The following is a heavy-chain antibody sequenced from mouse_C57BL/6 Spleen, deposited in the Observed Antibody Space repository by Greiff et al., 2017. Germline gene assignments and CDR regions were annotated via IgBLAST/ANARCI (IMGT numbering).Heavy chain of an antibody. CDR3: ARSTYGSSYEDAMDY. Sequence: LLESGAELARPGASVKLSCKASGYTFTSYGISWVKQRTGQGLEWIGEIYPRSGNTYYNEKFKGKATLTADKSSSTAYMELRSLTSEDSAVYFCARSTYGSSYEDAMDYWGQGTSVTVSS. J-gene: IGHJ4*01. CDR2: IYPRSGNT. D-gene: IGHD1-1*01. V-gene: IGHV1-81*01. CDR1: GYTFTSYG.